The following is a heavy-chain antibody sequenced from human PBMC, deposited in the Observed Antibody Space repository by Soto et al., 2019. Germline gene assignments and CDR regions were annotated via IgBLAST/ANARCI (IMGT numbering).Heavy chain of an antibody. V-gene: IGHV4-4*02. D-gene: IGHD3-22*01. Sequence: QVQLQESGPGLVKPSETLSLTCTVSSDSIAGENWWSWVRQPPGLGLEWIGEVFHTGGTNYNPSLKSRVAMAVDTSKNQVSLLLISATAADTAVYYCARVFSSGSGWMYYFDFWGQGTLVSVSS. CDR1: SDSIAGENW. CDR3: ARVFSSGSGWMYYFDF. CDR2: VFHTGGT. J-gene: IGHJ4*02.